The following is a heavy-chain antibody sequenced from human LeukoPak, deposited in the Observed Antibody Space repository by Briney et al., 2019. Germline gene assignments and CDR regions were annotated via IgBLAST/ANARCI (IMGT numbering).Heavy chain of an antibody. CDR1: GYTFTSYY. CDR2: INPSGGST. D-gene: IGHD1-20*01. CDR3: ARAFPLTGDAFDI. J-gene: IGHJ3*02. V-gene: IGHV1-46*01. Sequence: ASVKVSCKASGYTFTSYYMHWVRQAPGQGLEWMGIINPSGGSTSYAQKFQGRVTMTRDTSTSTVYMELSSLRSEDTAVCYCARAFPLTGDAFDIWGQGTMVTVSS.